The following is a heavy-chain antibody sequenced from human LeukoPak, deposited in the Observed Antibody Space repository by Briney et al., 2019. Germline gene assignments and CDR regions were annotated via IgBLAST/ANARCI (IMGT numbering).Heavy chain of an antibody. CDR3: AVSGMGDLLRYFDWLSWHAFDI. Sequence: SQTLSLTCTVSGGSISSGDYYWSWIRQPPGKGLEWIGYIYYSGSTYYNPSLKSRVTISVDTSKNQFSLKLSSVTAADTAVYYCAVSGMGDLLRYFDWLSWHAFDIWGQGTMVTVSS. CDR1: GGSISSGDYY. V-gene: IGHV4-30-4*01. D-gene: IGHD3-9*01. CDR2: IYYSGST. J-gene: IGHJ3*02.